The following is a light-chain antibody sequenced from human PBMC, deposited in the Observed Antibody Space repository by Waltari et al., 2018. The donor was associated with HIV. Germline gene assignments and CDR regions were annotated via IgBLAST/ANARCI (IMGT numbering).Light chain of an antibody. V-gene: IGKV2-28*01. CDR2: LAS. Sequence: EIVMTQSPLSLPVTPGESASISCRSSQSLLHSNGYTYLDWYLQRPGQSPQLLIYLASNRASGVPDRFNGSGSGTDFTLKISRVEAEDVAVYHCMQPLQTPTFGQGTRLEIK. CDR3: MQPLQTPT. J-gene: IGKJ5*01. CDR1: QSLLHSNGYTY.